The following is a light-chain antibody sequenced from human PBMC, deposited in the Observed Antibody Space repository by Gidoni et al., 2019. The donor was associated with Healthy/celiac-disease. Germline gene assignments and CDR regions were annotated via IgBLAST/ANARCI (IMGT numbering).Light chain of an antibody. CDR3: QQYGSSPRVT. CDR2: GAS. CDR1: QSVSSSY. V-gene: IGKV3-20*01. J-gene: IGKJ3*01. Sequence: EIVLTQSPGTLSLSPGERATLSCRASQSVSSSYLAWYQQKPGQAPRLLIYGASSRATGIPDRCSGSGSGTDFTLTISRLEPEDFAVYYCQQYGSSPRVTFGPGTKVDIK.